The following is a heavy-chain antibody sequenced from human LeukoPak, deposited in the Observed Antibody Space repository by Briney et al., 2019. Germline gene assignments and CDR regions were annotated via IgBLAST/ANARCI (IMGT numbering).Heavy chain of an antibody. V-gene: IGHV1-8*03. Sequence: ASVKVSCKASGYTFTNYDINWVRQATGQGLEWMGWMNPDSGNTGYAQKFQGRVTITRNTSINTAYMELSSLQSEDTAVFYCARGPYCRSLSCPHYMDLWGKGTTVTVSS. J-gene: IGHJ6*03. CDR1: GYTFTNYD. CDR2: MNPDSGNT. D-gene: IGHD2-2*01. CDR3: ARGPYCRSLSCPHYMDL.